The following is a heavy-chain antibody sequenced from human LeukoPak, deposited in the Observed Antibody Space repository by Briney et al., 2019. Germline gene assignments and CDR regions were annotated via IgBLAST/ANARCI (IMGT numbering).Heavy chain of an antibody. J-gene: IGHJ4*02. V-gene: IGHV3-30*02. D-gene: IGHD3-10*01. CDR3: AKDQAGTWGLDY. CDR1: GFTFSNLG. CDR2: VRPDGSSQ. Sequence: GGSLRLSCAASGFTFSNLGMHWVRQAPGKGLEWEAFVRPDGSSQYYADSVKGRFTISRDNSKNTLYLQMNSLRAEDTAFYYCAKDQAGTWGLDYWGQGTLVTVSS.